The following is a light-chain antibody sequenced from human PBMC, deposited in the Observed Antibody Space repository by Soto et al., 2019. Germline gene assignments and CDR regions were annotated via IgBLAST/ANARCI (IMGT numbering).Light chain of an antibody. Sequence: QSLLTQPASVSGSPGQSITISCTGTSSDVGSSNLVSWYQQHPGKAPKLIIYEGSRRPSGVSGRFSGSKSGNTASLTISGLQAEDEADYYCCSFADSSTFYVFGTGTKLTVL. CDR3: CSFADSSTFYV. CDR2: EGS. V-gene: IGLV2-23*01. J-gene: IGLJ1*01. CDR1: SSDVGSSNL.